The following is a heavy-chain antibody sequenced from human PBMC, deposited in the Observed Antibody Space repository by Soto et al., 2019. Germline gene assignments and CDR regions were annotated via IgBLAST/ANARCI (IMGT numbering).Heavy chain of an antibody. V-gene: IGHV3-30-3*01. J-gene: IGHJ5*02. CDR3: ARDPSGGSLLQRFAP. CDR1: GFTFSSYA. Sequence: GGSLRLSCAASGFTFSSYAMHWVRQAPGKGLEWVAVISYDGSNKYYADSVKGRFTISRDNSKNTLYLQMNSLRAEDTAVYYCARDPSGGSLLQRFAPWGQRTLVTVSS. CDR2: ISYDGSNK. D-gene: IGHD2-15*01.